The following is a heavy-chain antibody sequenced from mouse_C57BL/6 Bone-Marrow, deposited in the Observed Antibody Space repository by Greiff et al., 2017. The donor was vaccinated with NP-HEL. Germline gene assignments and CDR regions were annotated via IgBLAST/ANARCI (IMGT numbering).Heavy chain of an antibody. CDR3: AKFGYYGWYFDV. CDR2: IWRGGST. D-gene: IGHD2-3*01. Sequence: VKLVESGPGLVQPSQSLSITCTVSGFSLTSYGVHWVRQSPGKGLEWLGVIWRGGSTDYNAAFMSRLSITKDNSKSQVFFKMNSLQADDTAIYYCAKFGYYGWYFDVWGTGTTVTVSS. CDR1: GFSLTSYG. J-gene: IGHJ1*03. V-gene: IGHV2-5*01.